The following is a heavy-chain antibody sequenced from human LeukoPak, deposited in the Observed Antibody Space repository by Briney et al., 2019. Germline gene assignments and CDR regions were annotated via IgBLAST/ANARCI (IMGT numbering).Heavy chain of an antibody. V-gene: IGHV4-4*02. Sequence: PSGTLSLTCVVSGDSISSSKWWSWVRQPPGKGLEWIGEIYHSGGTNYNPSLKSRVTILVDKSKNQFSLNLSSVTVADTAVYYCARRASWYYFDYWGQGTLVTVSS. CDR2: IYHSGGT. J-gene: IGHJ4*02. CDR3: ARRASWYYFDY. D-gene: IGHD1-1*01. CDR1: GDSISSSKW.